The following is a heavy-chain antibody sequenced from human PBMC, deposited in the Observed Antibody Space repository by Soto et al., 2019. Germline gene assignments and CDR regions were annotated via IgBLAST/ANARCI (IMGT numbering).Heavy chain of an antibody. J-gene: IGHJ4*02. Sequence: EVQLLESGGGLVQPGGSLRLSCAASGFTFRSYAMNWVRQAPGKGLAWVSAISRGGDDIYYADFVRGRFTVSRDNSKNTLYLQMNSLRADDKAVYYCAKLGWRGEPQVVGLPRTDYWGQGTLVTVSS. V-gene: IGHV3-23*01. CDR2: ISRGGDDI. CDR1: GFTFRSYA. D-gene: IGHD6-13*01. CDR3: AKLGWRGEPQVVGLPRTDY.